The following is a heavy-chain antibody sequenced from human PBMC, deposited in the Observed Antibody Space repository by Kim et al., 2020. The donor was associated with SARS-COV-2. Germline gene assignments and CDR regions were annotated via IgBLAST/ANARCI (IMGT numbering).Heavy chain of an antibody. V-gene: IGHV4-39*07. CDR2: IYYSGST. D-gene: IGHD3-9*01. CDR3: ARVYYDILTGLDEFDP. J-gene: IGHJ5*02. Sequence: SETLSLTCTVSGGSISSSSYYWGWIRQPPGKGLEWIGSIYYSGSTYYNPSLKSRVTISVDTSKNQFSLKLSSVTAADTAVYYCARVYYDILTGLDEFDPWGQGTLVTVSS. CDR1: GGSISSSSYY.